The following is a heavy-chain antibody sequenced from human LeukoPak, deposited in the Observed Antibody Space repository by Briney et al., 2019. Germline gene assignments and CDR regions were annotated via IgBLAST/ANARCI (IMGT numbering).Heavy chain of an antibody. V-gene: IGHV4-34*01. CDR2: INHSGST. J-gene: IGHJ4*02. CDR1: GGSFSGYY. D-gene: IGHD6-13*01. Sequence: SETLSLTCAVYGGSFSGYYWSWIRQPPGKGLEWIGEINHSGSTNYSPSLKSRVTISLDTSKNQFSLKMNSMTAADTAVYYCARERAAGNPSHFDYWGQGSLVTVSS. CDR3: ARERAAGNPSHFDY.